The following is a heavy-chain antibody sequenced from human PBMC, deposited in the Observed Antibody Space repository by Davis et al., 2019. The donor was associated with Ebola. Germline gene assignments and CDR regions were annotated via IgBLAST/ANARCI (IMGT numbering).Heavy chain of an antibody. CDR2: INAGNGNT. CDR1: GYTFTSYA. Sequence: AASVKVSCKASGYTFTSYAMHWVRQAPGQGLEWMGWINAGNGNTKYSQKFQGRVTITRDTSASTAYMELSSLRSEDTAVYYCARDGAYCGGDCYSGAFDIWGQGTMVTVSS. D-gene: IGHD2-21*02. CDR3: ARDGAYCGGDCYSGAFDI. V-gene: IGHV1-3*01. J-gene: IGHJ3*02.